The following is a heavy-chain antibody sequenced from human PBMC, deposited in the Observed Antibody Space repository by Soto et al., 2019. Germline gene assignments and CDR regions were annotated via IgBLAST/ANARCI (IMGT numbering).Heavy chain of an antibody. CDR3: ARQRVTSYFDY. J-gene: IGHJ4*02. V-gene: IGHV4-59*08. CDR1: GGSISSYY. Sequence: SETLSLTCTVSGGSISSYYWSWIRQPPGKGPEWIGYIYYSGSTNYNPSLKSRVTISVDTSKNQFSLKLSSVTAADTAVYYCARQRVTSYFDYWGQGTLVTVSS. D-gene: IGHD4-17*01. CDR2: IYYSGST.